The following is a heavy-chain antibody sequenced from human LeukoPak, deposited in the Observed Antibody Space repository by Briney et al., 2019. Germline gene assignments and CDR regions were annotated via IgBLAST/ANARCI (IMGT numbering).Heavy chain of an antibody. CDR1: GFGFGDYW. CDR3: ARATVSYDFWNPQHFFDH. V-gene: IGHV3-7*01. D-gene: IGHD3-3*01. J-gene: IGHJ4*02. Sequence: PGGSLRLSCAASGFGFGDYWMSWVRQAPGKGPEWVANIKQDGSEKYYVDSVKGRFTSSRDNAKNSLDLQMNSLRAEDTAMYFCARATVSYDFWNPQHFFDHWGRGTLVTVSS. CDR2: IKQDGSEK.